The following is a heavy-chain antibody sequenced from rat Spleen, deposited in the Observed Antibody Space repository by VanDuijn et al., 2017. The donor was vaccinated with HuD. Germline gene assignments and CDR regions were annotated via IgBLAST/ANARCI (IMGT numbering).Heavy chain of an antibody. J-gene: IGHJ4*01. Sequence: EVQLQESGPGLVKPSQSLSLTCSVTGYSITSNYWGWIRKFPGNKMEWMGFITYSGTTTYNPSLKSRISITLDTSKNQFFLQLNSVTTEDSATYYCARHGQIYSYGSYYPSGVMDAWGQGASVTVSS. CDR2: ITYSGTT. D-gene: IGHD1-12*03. CDR1: GYSITSNY. V-gene: IGHV3-1*01. CDR3: ARHGQIYSYGSYYPSGVMDA.